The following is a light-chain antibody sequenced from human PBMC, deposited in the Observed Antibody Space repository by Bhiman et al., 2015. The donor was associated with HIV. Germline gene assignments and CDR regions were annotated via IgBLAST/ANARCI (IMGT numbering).Light chain of an antibody. J-gene: IGLJ1*01. Sequence: SYVLTQPSSVSVAPGKTATITCGGENIEAKSLHWYQQKPGQAPLLVIYYDVDRPSDVPERYSASNSGNTATLTISRAGAGDEADYYCQVWESRGDPFPTYVFGSGTKVTVL. V-gene: IGLV3-21*01. CDR1: NIEAKS. CDR3: QVWESRGDPFPTYV. CDR2: YDV.